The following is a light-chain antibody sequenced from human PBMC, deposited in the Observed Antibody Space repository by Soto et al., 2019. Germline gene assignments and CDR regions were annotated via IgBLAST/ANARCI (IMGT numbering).Light chain of an antibody. Sequence: QSVLTQPASVSGSPGQWITISCTGTSSDVGGYNYVSWFQQHPGKAPKLMIYDVSNRPSGISNRFSGYKSGNTASLTISGLQAEDEADYYCSSYTTSSTYVFGTGTKLTVL. CDR1: SSDVGGYNY. CDR3: SSYTTSSTYV. CDR2: DVS. J-gene: IGLJ1*01. V-gene: IGLV2-14*03.